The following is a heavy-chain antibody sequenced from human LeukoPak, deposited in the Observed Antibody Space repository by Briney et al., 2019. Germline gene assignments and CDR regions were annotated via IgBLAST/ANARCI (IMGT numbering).Heavy chain of an antibody. CDR1: GGSISSYY. CDR2: IYYSGST. D-gene: IGHD6-13*01. CDR3: ARHDSAAAGYYYYGMDV. J-gene: IGHJ6*02. V-gene: IGHV4-59*08. Sequence: KPSETLSLTCTVSGGSISSYYWSWIRQPPGKGLEWIGYIYYSGSTNYNPSLKSRVTISVDTSKNQFSLKLSSVTAADTAVYYCARHDSAAAGYYYYGMDVWGQGTAVTVSS.